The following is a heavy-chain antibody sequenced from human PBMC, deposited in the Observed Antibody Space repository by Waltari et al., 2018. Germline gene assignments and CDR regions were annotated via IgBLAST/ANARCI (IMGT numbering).Heavy chain of an antibody. Sequence: QVQLQQWGAGLLKPSETLSITCAVYGGSFSGYYWSWIRQPPGKGLEWIGEINHSGSTNYNPSLKSRVTISVDTSKNQFSLKLSSVTAADTAVYYCARGRYYDFWSGYTNWFDPWGQGTLVTVSS. V-gene: IGHV4-34*01. CDR2: INHSGST. CDR1: GGSFSGYY. CDR3: ARGRYYDFWSGYTNWFDP. D-gene: IGHD3-3*01. J-gene: IGHJ5*02.